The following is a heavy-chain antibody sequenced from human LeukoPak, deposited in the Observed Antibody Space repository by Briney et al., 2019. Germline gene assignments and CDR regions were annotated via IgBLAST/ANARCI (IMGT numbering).Heavy chain of an antibody. Sequence: SETLSLTCTVSGGSISSGNYYWSWIRQPAGKGLEWIGRIYTSGSTNYNPSLKSRVTISVDTSKNQFSLKLSSVTAADTAVYYCARGIRDYTSSGYGYWGQGTLVTVSS. CDR2: IYTSGST. V-gene: IGHV4-61*02. CDR3: ARGIRDYTSSGYGY. J-gene: IGHJ4*02. CDR1: GGSISSGNYY. D-gene: IGHD3-16*01.